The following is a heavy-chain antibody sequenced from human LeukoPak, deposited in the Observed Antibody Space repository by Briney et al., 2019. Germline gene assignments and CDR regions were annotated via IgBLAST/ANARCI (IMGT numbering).Heavy chain of an antibody. D-gene: IGHD6-19*01. V-gene: IGHV3-48*02. J-gene: IGHJ4*02. CDR2: ISSSSSTI. Sequence: GGSLRLSCAASGFTFSSYSMNWVRQAPGKGLEWVSYISSSSSTIYYADSVKGRFTISRDNAKNSLYLQMNSLRDEDTAVYYCARDLHPSGRSYRGDYYFDYWGQGTLVTVSS. CDR1: GFTFSSYS. CDR3: ARDLHPSGRSYRGDYYFDY.